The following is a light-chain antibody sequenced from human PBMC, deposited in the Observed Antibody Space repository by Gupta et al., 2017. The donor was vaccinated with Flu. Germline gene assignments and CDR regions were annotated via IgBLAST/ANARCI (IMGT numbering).Light chain of an antibody. Sequence: EIVMTLSLATLSVSPGERATLSCRASQSVSTNLAGYQQKPCQAPRLLMYGVSIRATGIPARFSGSGCGTEYTLTISSRQSEDFAVDYCQQYNNRPPLTFGGGTKVEIK. CDR2: GVS. J-gene: IGKJ4*01. CDR3: QQYNNRPPLT. V-gene: IGKV3-15*01. CDR1: QSVSTN.